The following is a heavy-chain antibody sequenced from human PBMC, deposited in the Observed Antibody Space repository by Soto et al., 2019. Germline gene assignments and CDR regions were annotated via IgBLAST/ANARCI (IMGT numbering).Heavy chain of an antibody. Sequence: GGSLRLSCAASGFTFSSYSMNWVRQAPGKGLEWVSSISSSSSYIYYADSVKGRFTISRDNAKNSLYLQMNSLRAEDTAVYYCARGSPLVGDAFDIWGQGTMVTVSS. CDR2: ISSSSSYI. D-gene: IGHD2-8*02. J-gene: IGHJ3*02. V-gene: IGHV3-21*01. CDR1: GFTFSSYS. CDR3: ARGSPLVGDAFDI.